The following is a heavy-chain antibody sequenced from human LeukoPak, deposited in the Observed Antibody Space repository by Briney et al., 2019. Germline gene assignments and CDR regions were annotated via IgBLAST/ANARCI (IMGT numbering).Heavy chain of an antibody. J-gene: IGHJ4*02. CDR2: ISSDSSYI. CDR1: GFTVKDNF. D-gene: IGHD4-17*01. CDR3: VRGSYGAYDY. Sequence: GGSLRLPCAASGFTVKDNFMSWVRQAPGKGLEWVSSISSDSSYIYYADAVHGRFTVSRDNAKYSLYLQMNSLRAEDTAVYYCVRGSYGAYDYWGQGSLVTVSS. V-gene: IGHV3-21*01.